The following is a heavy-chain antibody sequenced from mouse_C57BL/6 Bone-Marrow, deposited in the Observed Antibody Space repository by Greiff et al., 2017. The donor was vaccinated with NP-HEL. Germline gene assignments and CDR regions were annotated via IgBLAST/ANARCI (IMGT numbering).Heavy chain of an antibody. Sequence: EVMLVESEGGLVQPGSSMKLSCTASGFTFSDYYMAWVRQVPEKGLEWVANINYDGSSTYYLDSLKSRFIISRDKSKNILYLQMSSLKSEDTATYYCARDSTGTSSYWYFDGWGTGTTVTVSS. J-gene: IGHJ1*03. CDR2: INYDGSST. CDR3: ARDSTGTSSYWYFDG. CDR1: GFTFSDYY. D-gene: IGHD4-1*02. V-gene: IGHV5-16*01.